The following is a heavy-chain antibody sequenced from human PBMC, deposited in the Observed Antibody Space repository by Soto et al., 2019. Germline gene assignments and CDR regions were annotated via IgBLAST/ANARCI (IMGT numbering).Heavy chain of an antibody. V-gene: IGHV4-59*01. CDR1: GDSLSPYY. J-gene: IGHJ4*02. Sequence: SETLSLTCNVSGDSLSPYYWTWIRQPPGKGLEWIGYIYYSGSPNYNPSLRSRVTISADTSKNQVSLKLYSVTAADTAVYYCARAHWGDYWGQGALVTVSS. D-gene: IGHD7-27*01. CDR2: IYYSGSP. CDR3: ARAHWGDY.